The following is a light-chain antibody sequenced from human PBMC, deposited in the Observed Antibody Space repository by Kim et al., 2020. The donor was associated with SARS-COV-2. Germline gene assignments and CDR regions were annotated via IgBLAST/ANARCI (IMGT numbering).Light chain of an antibody. CDR1: QSVGTS. CDR2: ATS. J-gene: IGKJ4*01. V-gene: IGKV3-11*01. Sequence: EIVLTQSPATLSLSPGDTATLSCRASQSVGTSLAWYQQKAGQAPRLLIYATSLRATAIPARFSASGSGIDFTLTIDSLEPEDFAVYYCQQRTNWPSLTFGGGTKVDIK. CDR3: QQRTNWPSLT.